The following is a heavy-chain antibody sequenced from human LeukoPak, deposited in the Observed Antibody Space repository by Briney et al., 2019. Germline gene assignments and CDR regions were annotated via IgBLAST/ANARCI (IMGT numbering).Heavy chain of an antibody. CDR3: ARPTHRLTVTTAIDY. V-gene: IGHV1-2*02. Sequence: ASVKLSCKPSGYTFTGFYIHWVRQAPGQWLHWIGWINPKNGATKYSQNFRGRVTMTRDTSIDTAYMELSSLTSDDTAIYYCARPTHRLTVTTAIDYWGQGTLVTVSS. D-gene: IGHD4-17*01. CDR2: INPKNGAT. CDR1: GYTFTGFY. J-gene: IGHJ4*02.